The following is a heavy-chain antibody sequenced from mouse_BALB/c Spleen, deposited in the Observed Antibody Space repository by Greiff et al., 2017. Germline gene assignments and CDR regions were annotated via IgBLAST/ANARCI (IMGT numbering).Heavy chain of an antibody. CDR1: GFTFSSYG. V-gene: IGHV5-6-3*01. CDR3: AREDYYGSSFDY. Sequence: EVQVVESGGGLVQPGGSLKLSCAASGFTFSSYGMSWVRQTPDKRLELVATINSNGGSTYYPDSVKGRFTISRDNAKNTLYLQMSSLKSEDTAMYYCAREDYYGSSFDYWGQGTTLTVSS. J-gene: IGHJ2*01. D-gene: IGHD1-1*01. CDR2: INSNGGST.